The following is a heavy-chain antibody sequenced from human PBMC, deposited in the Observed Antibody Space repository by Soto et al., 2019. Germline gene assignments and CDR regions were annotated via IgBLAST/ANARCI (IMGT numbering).Heavy chain of an antibody. CDR3: TRDVPVYYDSSGEPDP. Sequence: EVQLVESGGGLVKPGRSLRLSCTASGFTFGDYAMSWFRQAPGKGLEWVGFIRSKAYGGTTEYAASVKGRFTISRDDSKSIAYLQMNSLKTEDTAVYYCTRDVPVYYDSSGEPDPWGQGTLVTVSS. V-gene: IGHV3-49*05. J-gene: IGHJ5*02. D-gene: IGHD3-22*01. CDR2: IRSKAYGGTT. CDR1: GFTFGDYA.